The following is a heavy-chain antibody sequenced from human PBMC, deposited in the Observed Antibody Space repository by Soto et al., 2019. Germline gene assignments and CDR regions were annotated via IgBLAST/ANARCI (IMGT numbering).Heavy chain of an antibody. CDR3: ARAFSDAFDI. CDR2: ISSSGTGI. J-gene: IGHJ3*02. CDR1: GFTFSDYY. V-gene: IGHV3-11*01. Sequence: KPVGSLRLSCAASGFTFSDYYMTWIRQAPGKGLEWVSYISSSGTGIYYADSVKGRFTISRDNAKKSLYLQMSSLRAEDTAVYYCARAFSDAFDIWGQGTMVTVSS.